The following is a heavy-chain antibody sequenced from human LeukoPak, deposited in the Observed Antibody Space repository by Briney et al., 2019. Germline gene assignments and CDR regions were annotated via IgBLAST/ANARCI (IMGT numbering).Heavy chain of an antibody. J-gene: IGHJ4*02. V-gene: IGHV4-59*01. D-gene: IGHD3-10*01. CDR1: SGSITNYY. CDR3: ARGALLWFGDRMEYYFDY. CDR2: IYYSGNT. Sequence: SETLSLTCTVSSGSITNYYWSWTRQPPGKGLEWIGFIYYSGNTNYNPSLKSRVTISVDTSKNQFSLKLSSMTAADTAVYYCARGALLWFGDRMEYYFDYWGQGTLLTVSS.